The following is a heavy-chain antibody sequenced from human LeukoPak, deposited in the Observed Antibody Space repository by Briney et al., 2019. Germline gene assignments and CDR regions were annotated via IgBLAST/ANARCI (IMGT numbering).Heavy chain of an antibody. Sequence: GGSLRLSCAASGFTFSSYAMSWVRQAPGKGLQWVSAISASGGSTYYADSVKGRFTMSRDNSKNTLYLQMNSLRAEDTAVYYCAKGTQPSDYGAHFDYWGQGTLVAVSS. CDR1: GFTFSSYA. CDR2: ISASGGST. D-gene: IGHD4-17*01. CDR3: AKGTQPSDYGAHFDY. J-gene: IGHJ4*02. V-gene: IGHV3-23*01.